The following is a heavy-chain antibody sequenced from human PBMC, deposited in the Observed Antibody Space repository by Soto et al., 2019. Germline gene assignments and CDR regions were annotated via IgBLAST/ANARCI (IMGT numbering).Heavy chain of an antibody. V-gene: IGHV3-7*01. CDR2: IKQDGSGK. CDR3: ARQYGSGRNWFDP. J-gene: IGHJ5*02. Sequence: GGSLRLSCAASGFTFSSYCMSWVRQAPGKGLEWVANIKQDGSGKYYVDSVKGRFTISRDNAKNSLYLQMNSLRAEDTAVYYCARQYGSGRNWFDPWGQGTLVTVSS. D-gene: IGHD3-10*01. CDR1: GFTFSSYC.